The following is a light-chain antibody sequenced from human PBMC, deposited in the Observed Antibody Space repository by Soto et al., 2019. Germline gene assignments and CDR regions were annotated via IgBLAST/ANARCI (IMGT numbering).Light chain of an antibody. CDR3: QQYNNWPPWT. CDR2: DAS. Sequence: EIVMTQPPATLSVSPGERATLSCSASQSVSSNLALYQQKPGQAPRLLIYDASNRATGIPARFSGSGSGTDFTLTISSLEPEDFAVYYCQQYNNWPPWTFGQGTKVDIK. V-gene: IGKV3D-15*01. CDR1: QSVSSN. J-gene: IGKJ1*01.